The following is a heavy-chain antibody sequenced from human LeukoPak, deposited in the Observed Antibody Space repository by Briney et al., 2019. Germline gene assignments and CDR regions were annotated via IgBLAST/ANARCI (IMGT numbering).Heavy chain of an antibody. Sequence: PSETLSLTCTVSGGSISSYYWSWIRQPPGKGLEWIGYIYYSGSTNYNPSLKSRVTISVDTSKNQFSLKLSSVTAADTAVYYCARVRYYFDYWGQGTLVTVFS. J-gene: IGHJ4*02. D-gene: IGHD3-16*01. CDR1: GGSISSYY. V-gene: IGHV4-59*01. CDR2: IYYSGST. CDR3: ARVRYYFDY.